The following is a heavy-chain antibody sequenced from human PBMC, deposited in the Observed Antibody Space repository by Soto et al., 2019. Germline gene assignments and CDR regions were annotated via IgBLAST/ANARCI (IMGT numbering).Heavy chain of an antibody. Sequence: EVQLVESGGGLVRPGGSLRLSCAAPGFTLITYWRHWVRQVPGKGRVWVSRIKGDETSVAHAVPVKGRFTISRDNAKNNLNLEMNSVRVEDTGLYYYLRDCSRSSCDPFDYWGQGTLVNVSS. CDR2: IKGDETSV. D-gene: IGHD6-19*01. CDR1: GFTLITYW. V-gene: IGHV3-74*03. J-gene: IGHJ4*02. CDR3: LRDCSRSSCDPFDY.